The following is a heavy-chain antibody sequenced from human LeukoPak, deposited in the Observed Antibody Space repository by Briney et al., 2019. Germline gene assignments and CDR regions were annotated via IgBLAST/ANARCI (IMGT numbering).Heavy chain of an antibody. D-gene: IGHD2-15*01. V-gene: IGHV3-30*18. CDR3: AKALICSGGSCYSYYYYGVDV. J-gene: IGHJ6*02. CDR1: GFTFSRYG. CDR2: ISYDGSKK. Sequence: PGGSLTLSCAVSGFTFSRYGMHWVRQAPGKGLEWVAGISYDGSKKYYADSVKGRLTISRDNPKNTLYLQMNSLRAEDTAVYYCAKALICSGGSCYSYYYYGVDVWGQGTTVTVSS.